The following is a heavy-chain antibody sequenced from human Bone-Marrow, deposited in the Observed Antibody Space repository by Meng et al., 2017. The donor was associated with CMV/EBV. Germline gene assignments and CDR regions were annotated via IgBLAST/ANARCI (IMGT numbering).Heavy chain of an antibody. Sequence: GESLKISCAASGFIFSSYSMNWVRQAPGKGLEWVSSISSSSSYIYYADSVKGRFTISSDNAKNSLYLQMNSLRAEDTAVYYCARIRRSGSYPAWYYYYGMDVWGQGTTVTVSS. CDR2: ISSSSSYI. V-gene: IGHV3-21*01. CDR1: GFIFSSYS. D-gene: IGHD1-26*01. J-gene: IGHJ6*02. CDR3: ARIRRSGSYPAWYYYYGMDV.